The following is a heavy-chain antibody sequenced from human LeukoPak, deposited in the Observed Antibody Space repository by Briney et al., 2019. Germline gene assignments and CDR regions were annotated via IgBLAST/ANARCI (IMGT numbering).Heavy chain of an antibody. CDR1: GFTFSRYS. J-gene: IGHJ6*04. CDR2: ISSSSSYI. Sequence: PGGSLRLSCAASGFTFSRYSMNWVRQAPGKGLEWVSCISSSSSYIYYADSVKGRFTISRDNAKNSLYLQMNSLRAEDTAVYYCAELGITMIGGVWGTGTTVTVSS. D-gene: IGHD3-10*02. CDR3: AELGITMIGGV. V-gene: IGHV3-21*01.